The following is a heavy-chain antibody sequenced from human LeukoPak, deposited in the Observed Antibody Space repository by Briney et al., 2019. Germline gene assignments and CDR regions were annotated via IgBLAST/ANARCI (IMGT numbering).Heavy chain of an antibody. D-gene: IGHD6-6*01. CDR2: IYYSGST. CDR3: AKRRSASSEVDP. J-gene: IGHJ5*02. CDR1: GGSVSSSGYY. Sequence: SETLSLTCTVSGGSVSSSGYYWVWIRQPPGKGLEWIGNIYYSGSTYYNPSLKSRVTMSLDTSKNQFSLKLTSVTAADTAVYYCAKRRSASSEVDPWGQRTLVTVSS. V-gene: IGHV4-39*01.